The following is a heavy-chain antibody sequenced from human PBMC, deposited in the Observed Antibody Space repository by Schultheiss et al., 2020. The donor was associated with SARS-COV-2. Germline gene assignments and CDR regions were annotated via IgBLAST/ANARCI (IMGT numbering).Heavy chain of an antibody. Sequence: SETLSLTCTVSGGSVSSGSYYWSWIRQHPGKGLEWIAYIFYSGSTNYNPSLKSRVTISVDTSKNQFSLKLSSVTAADTAVYYCARGFGSWPLQSYFDSWGQGTLVTVSS. CDR3: ARGFGSWPLQSYFDS. CDR1: GGSVSSGSYY. J-gene: IGHJ4*02. D-gene: IGHD6-13*01. V-gene: IGHV4-61*01. CDR2: IFYSGST.